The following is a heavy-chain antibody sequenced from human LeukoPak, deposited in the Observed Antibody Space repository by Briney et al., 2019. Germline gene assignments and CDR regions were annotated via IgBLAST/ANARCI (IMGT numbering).Heavy chain of an antibody. CDR2: IYYSGST. CDR1: GGSISSYY. V-gene: IGHV4-59*12. J-gene: IGHJ4*02. CDR3: ARDPVWLGEDY. Sequence: SETLSLTCTVSGGSISSYYWSWIRQPPGKGLEWIGYIYYSGSTYYNPSLKNRVTISVDTSKNQFSLQLSSVTAADTAVYYCARDPVWLGEDYWGQGTLVTVSS. D-gene: IGHD3-10*01.